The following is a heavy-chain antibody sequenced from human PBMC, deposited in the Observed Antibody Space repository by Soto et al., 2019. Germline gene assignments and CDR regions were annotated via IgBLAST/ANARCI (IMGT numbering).Heavy chain of an antibody. CDR1: AGTFPHFA. Sequence: SVKVSCKASAGTFPHFALSWVRQVPGQGLEWMGGIIPVLGTTTYAQKFQGRVSITADKSTDTAYIELSSLISEDTAVYYCACNWGNSLKNWLAPWGQGTLVTVSS. J-gene: IGHJ5*02. CDR3: ACNWGNSLKNWLAP. V-gene: IGHV1-69*10. CDR2: IIPVLGTT. D-gene: IGHD7-27*01.